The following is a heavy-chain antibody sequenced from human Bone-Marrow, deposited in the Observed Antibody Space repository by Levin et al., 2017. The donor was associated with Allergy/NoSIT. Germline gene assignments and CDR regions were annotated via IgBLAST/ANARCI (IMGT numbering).Heavy chain of an antibody. CDR2: IYYSGST. CDR3: AIAYDTGVVMPYYYYGMDV. Sequence: SSETLSLTCTVSGGSISSYYWSWIRQPPGKGLEWIGYIYYSGSTNYNPSLKSRVTISVDTSKNQFSLKLSSVTAADTAVYYCAIAYDTGVVMPYYYYGMDVWGQGTTVTVSS. V-gene: IGHV4-59*01. CDR1: GGSISSYY. J-gene: IGHJ6*02. D-gene: IGHD3-3*01.